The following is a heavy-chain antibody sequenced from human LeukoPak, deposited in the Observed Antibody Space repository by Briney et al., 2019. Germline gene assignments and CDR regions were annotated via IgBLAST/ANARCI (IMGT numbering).Heavy chain of an antibody. V-gene: IGHV3-48*01. J-gene: IGHJ3*02. D-gene: IGHD1-1*01. Sequence: GGSLRLSCGASEFSLRSYSMDWVRQAPGKGLEWVSHINSGSSTIYYADSVKGRFTISRDNAGNSLYLHMNSLRAEDTAVYYCARVLLERPGIDSFDMWSQGTMVTVSS. CDR3: ARVLLERPGIDSFDM. CDR1: EFSLRSYS. CDR2: INSGSSTI.